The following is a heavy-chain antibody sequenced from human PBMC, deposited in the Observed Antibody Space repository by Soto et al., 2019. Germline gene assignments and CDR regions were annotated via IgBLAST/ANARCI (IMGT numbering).Heavy chain of an antibody. V-gene: IGHV4-34*01. CDR1: GGSFSGYY. D-gene: IGHD6-6*01. Sequence: SETLSLTCAVYGGSFSGYYWSWIRQPPGKGLEWIGEINHSGSTNYNPSLKSRVTISVDTSKNQFSLKLSSVTAADTAVYYCASSSSSRPSYYYYMDVWGKGTTVTVSS. CDR2: INHSGST. J-gene: IGHJ6*03. CDR3: ASSSSSRPSYYYYMDV.